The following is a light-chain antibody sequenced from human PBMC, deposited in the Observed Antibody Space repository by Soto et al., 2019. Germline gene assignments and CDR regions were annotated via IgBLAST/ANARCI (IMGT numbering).Light chain of an antibody. CDR3: QQYGSSRWT. Sequence: ELTLTQSPGTLSLSPRERATLXXRASQSVSSSYLAWYQQKPGQAPRSXIYGASSRATGIAARSSGSGSGTDFTLTISRLEPEDFAVYYCQQYGSSRWTFGQGTKVDIK. V-gene: IGKV3-20*01. J-gene: IGKJ1*01. CDR1: QSVSSSY. CDR2: GAS.